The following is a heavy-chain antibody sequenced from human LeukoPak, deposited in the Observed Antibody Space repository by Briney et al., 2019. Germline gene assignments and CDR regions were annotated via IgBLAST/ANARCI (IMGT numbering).Heavy chain of an antibody. CDR1: GYSISSGYY. D-gene: IGHD2-21*02. CDR3: ACITVVVTPPFDY. CDR2: IYHSGST. V-gene: IGHV4-38-2*02. Sequence: SETLSLTCTVSGYSISSGYYWGWIRQPPGKGLEWIANIYHSGSTYYNPSLQSRVTMSVDTSKNQFSLKLSSVTAADTAVYYCACITVVVTPPFDYWGQGTLVTVSS. J-gene: IGHJ4*02.